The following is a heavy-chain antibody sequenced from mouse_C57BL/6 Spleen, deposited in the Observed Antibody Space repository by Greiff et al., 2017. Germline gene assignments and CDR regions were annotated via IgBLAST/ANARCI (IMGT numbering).Heavy chain of an antibody. CDR1: GFNIKDYY. CDR3: ARDGSTMAWFAY. D-gene: IGHD1-1*01. Sequence: VQLQQSGAELVKPGASVKLSCTASGFNIKDYYMHWVKQRTEQGLEWIGRIDPEDGETKYAPKFPGKATITADTSSNTAYLQLSSLTSEDTAVYYCARDGSTMAWFAYWGQGTLVTVSA. J-gene: IGHJ3*01. CDR2: IDPEDGET. V-gene: IGHV14-2*01.